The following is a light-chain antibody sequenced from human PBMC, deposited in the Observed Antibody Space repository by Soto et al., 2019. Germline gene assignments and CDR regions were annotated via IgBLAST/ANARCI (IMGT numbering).Light chain of an antibody. V-gene: IGKV1-8*01. CDR2: DAS. CDR3: QQYTTYWT. J-gene: IGKJ1*01. CDR1: QGISSY. Sequence: AIRMTQSPSSFSASTGERVTITCRASQGISSYLAWYQQRPGKAPKLLIYDASTLHSGVPSRFSGSGSGTEFTLTISSLQPDDSATYYCQQYTTYWTFGQGTKVDIK.